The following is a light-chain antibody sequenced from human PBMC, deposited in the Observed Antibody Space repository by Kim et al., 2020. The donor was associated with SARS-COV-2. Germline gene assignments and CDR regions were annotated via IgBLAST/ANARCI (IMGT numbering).Light chain of an antibody. Sequence: EIVMTQSPATLSVSPGERATLSCRASQSISGNLAWSQQKPGQAPRLLIFGASTRATGIPARFSGSGSGTEFTLTISSLQSEDFAVYYCQQFNNWPYTFGQGTKLEI. CDR2: GAS. CDR1: QSISGN. CDR3: QQFNNWPYT. V-gene: IGKV3-15*01. J-gene: IGKJ2*01.